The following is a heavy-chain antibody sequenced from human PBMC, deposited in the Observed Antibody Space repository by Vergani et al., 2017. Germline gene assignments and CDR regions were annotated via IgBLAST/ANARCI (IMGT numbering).Heavy chain of an antibody. Sequence: VQLVESGGGLVKPGGSLRLSCAASGFTFSDYYMSWIRQAPGKGLEWVSYISSSSSYTNYADSVKGRFTISRDNAKNSLYLQMNSLRAEDTAVYYCARVPRPVVGAGVRVSYWYFDLWGRGTLVTVSS. CDR3: ARVPRPVVGAGVRVSYWYFDL. CDR1: GFTFSDYY. V-gene: IGHV3-11*06. J-gene: IGHJ2*01. D-gene: IGHD1-26*01. CDR2: ISSSSSYT.